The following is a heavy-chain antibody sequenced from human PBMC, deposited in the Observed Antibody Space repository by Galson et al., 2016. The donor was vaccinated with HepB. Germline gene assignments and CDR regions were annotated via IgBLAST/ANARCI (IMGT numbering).Heavy chain of an antibody. CDR1: GFSLTTSGMC. J-gene: IGHJ3*01. V-gene: IGHV2-70*17. CDR3: ARIVYYSRGNDAFDV. Sequence: PALVKPTQTLTLTCTLSGFSLTTSGMCVSWIRQPPGKAPEWLARIDWEDDKFYSTSLKTRLTISKDTSKNQVVLTMTNVGAVDTATYYCARIVYYSRGNDAFDVWGLGTMVTVSS. D-gene: IGHD2-15*01. CDR2: IDWEDDK.